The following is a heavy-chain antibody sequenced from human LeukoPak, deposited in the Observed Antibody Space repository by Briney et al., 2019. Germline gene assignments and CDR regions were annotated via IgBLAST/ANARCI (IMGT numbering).Heavy chain of an antibody. D-gene: IGHD6-19*01. CDR3: ARGIAVAGTGWFDP. CDR1: GGTFSSYA. CDR2: IIPILGIA. Sequence: SVKVSCKASGGTFSSYAISWVRQAPGQGLEWMGRIIPILGIANYAQKFQGRVTITADKSTSTAYMELSSLRSEDTAVYYCARGIAVAGTGWFDPWGRGTLVTVSS. J-gene: IGHJ5*02. V-gene: IGHV1-69*04.